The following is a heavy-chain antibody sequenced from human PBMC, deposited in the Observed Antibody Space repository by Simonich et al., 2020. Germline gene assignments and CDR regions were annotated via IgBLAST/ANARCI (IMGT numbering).Heavy chain of an antibody. CDR1: GFTFSSYW. Sequence: EVQLVESGGGLVQPGGSLRLSCAASGFTFSSYWLSGVRQDPGKGLEWVAKKKQDGREKYYVDSVKGRFTISRDNAKNSLYLQMNSLRAEDTAVYYCARDREVYGSGSYYNYWGQGTLVTVSS. CDR2: KKQDGREK. D-gene: IGHD3-10*01. J-gene: IGHJ4*02. CDR3: ARDREVYGSGSYYNY. V-gene: IGHV3-7*01.